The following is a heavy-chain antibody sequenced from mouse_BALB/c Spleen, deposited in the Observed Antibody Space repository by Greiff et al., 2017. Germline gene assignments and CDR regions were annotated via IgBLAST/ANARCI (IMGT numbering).Heavy chain of an antibody. Sequence: VKLMESGPGLVQPSQSLSITCTVSGFSLTSYGVHWVRQSPGKGLEWLGVIWSGGSTDYNAAFISRLSISKDNSKSQVFFKMNSLQANDTAIYYCARKGHYYGKGYFDVWGAGTTVTVSS. D-gene: IGHD1-1*01. V-gene: IGHV2-2*02. J-gene: IGHJ1*01. CDR1: GFSLTSYG. CDR2: IWSGGST. CDR3: ARKGHYYGKGYFDV.